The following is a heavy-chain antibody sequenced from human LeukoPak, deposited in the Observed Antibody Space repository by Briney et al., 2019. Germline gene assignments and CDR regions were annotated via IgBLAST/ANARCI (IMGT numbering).Heavy chain of an antibody. D-gene: IGHD2-21*02. Sequence: ASVKVSCKASGYTFTSYYMHWVRQAPGQGLEWMGIINPSGGSTSYAQKFRGRVTMTRDTSTSTVYMELSSLRSEDTAVYYCARGRLYRGGDCYTHMDVWGQGTTVTVSS. CDR2: INPSGGST. J-gene: IGHJ6*02. CDR3: ARGRLYRGGDCYTHMDV. CDR1: GYTFTSYY. V-gene: IGHV1-46*01.